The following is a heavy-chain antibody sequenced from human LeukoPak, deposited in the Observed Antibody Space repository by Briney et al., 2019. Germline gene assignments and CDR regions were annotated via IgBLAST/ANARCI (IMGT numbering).Heavy chain of an antibody. D-gene: IGHD3-3*01. CDR2: IKQDGSEK. CDR1: GFTFSSYW. CDR3: ARDEHDFWSGYYFDY. J-gene: IGHJ4*02. V-gene: IGHV3-7*01. Sequence: GGSLRLSCAASGFTFSSYWMSWVRQAPGKGLEWVANIKQDGSEKYYEDSVKGRFTISRDNAKNSLYLQMNSLRAEDTAVYYCARDEHDFWSGYYFDYWGQGTLVTVSS.